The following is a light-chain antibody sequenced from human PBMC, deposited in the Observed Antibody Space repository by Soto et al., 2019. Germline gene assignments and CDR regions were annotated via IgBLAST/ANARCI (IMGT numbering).Light chain of an antibody. V-gene: IGLV2-11*01. J-gene: IGLJ1*01. CDR1: SSDVGGYNY. Sequence: QSVLTQPRSVSGSPGQSVTISCTGTSSDVGGYNYVSWYQQHPGKAPKLMIYDVSKRPSGVPDRFSVSKSGNTASLTISGLQAEDEADYYCCSYAGSYKGYVFGSGTKLTVL. CDR2: DVS. CDR3: CSYAGSYKGYV.